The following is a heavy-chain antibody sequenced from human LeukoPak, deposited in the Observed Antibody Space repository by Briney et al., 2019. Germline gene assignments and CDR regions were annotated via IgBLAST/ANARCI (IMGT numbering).Heavy chain of an antibody. CDR2: IIPILGIA. D-gene: IGHD3-16*01. J-gene: IGHJ3*02. CDR1: GGTFSSYT. V-gene: IGHV1-69*02. Sequence: SVKVSCQASGGTFSSYTISWVRQAPGQGLEWMGRIIPILGIANFAQKFQGRVTITADKSTSTAYMELSSLRSEDTAVYYCASDFGDDAFDIWGQGTMVTVSS. CDR3: ASDFGDDAFDI.